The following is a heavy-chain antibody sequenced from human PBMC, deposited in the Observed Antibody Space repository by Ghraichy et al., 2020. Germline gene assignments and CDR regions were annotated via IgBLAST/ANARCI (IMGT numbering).Heavy chain of an antibody. CDR2: IKQSGGEK. Sequence: GGSLRLSCVGSEFSFNKFWMSWVRQAPGKGLEWVASIKQSGGEKHYADSLKGRIAISRDNTQNSLFLQLDSLRVDDTAVYYCARARGGWCTTTNCFAEYADCWGGGTLVTAS. CDR1: EFSFNKFW. D-gene: IGHD1-26*01. J-gene: IGHJ4*02. V-gene: IGHV3-7*01. CDR3: ARARGGWCTTTNCFAEYADC.